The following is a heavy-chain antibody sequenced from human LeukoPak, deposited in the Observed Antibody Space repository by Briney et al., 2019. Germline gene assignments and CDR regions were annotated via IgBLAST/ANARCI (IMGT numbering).Heavy chain of an antibody. J-gene: IGHJ3*02. V-gene: IGHV1-18*01. Sequence: ASVKVSCKASGYTFTSYGISWVRQAPGQGLEWMGWISAYNGNTNYAQKLQGRVTMTTDTSTSTAYMELRSLRSDDTAVYYCARVCYLLNYDILTGYPAGAFDIWCQGTMVTVSS. D-gene: IGHD3-9*01. CDR3: ARVCYLLNYDILTGYPAGAFDI. CDR1: GYTFTSYG. CDR2: ISAYNGNT.